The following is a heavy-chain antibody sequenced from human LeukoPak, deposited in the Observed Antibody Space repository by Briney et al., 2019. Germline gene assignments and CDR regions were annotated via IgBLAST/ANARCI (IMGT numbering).Heavy chain of an antibody. Sequence: SETLSLTCTVSGGSISSYYWSWIRQPPGKGLEWIGYIYYSGSTNYNPSLKSRVTISVDTSKNQFSLKLSSVTAADTAAYYCARDSGYYLPHAFDIWGQGTMVTVSS. J-gene: IGHJ3*02. CDR3: ARDSGYYLPHAFDI. CDR2: IYYSGST. CDR1: GGSISSYY. D-gene: IGHD3-22*01. V-gene: IGHV4-59*01.